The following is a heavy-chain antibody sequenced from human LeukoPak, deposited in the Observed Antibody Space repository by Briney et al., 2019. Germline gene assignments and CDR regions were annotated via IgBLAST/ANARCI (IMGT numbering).Heavy chain of an antibody. CDR1: GGSFSGYY. CDR2: INHSGST. V-gene: IGHV4-34*01. J-gene: IGHJ6*04. D-gene: IGHD2-2*03. Sequence: SETLSLTCAVYGGSFSGYYWSWIRQPPGKGLEWIGEINHSGSTNYNPSLTSRVTISVDTSKNQFSLKLSSVTAADTAVYYCARGQRVGYCSSTSCPRGGYYYYYGMDVWGKGTTVTVSS. CDR3: ARGQRVGYCSSTSCPRGGYYYYYGMDV.